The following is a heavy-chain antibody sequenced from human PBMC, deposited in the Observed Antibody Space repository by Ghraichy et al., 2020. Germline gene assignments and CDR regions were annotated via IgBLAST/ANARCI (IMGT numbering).Heavy chain of an antibody. J-gene: IGHJ4*02. Sequence: GGSLRLSCAASGFTFSSYAMSWVRQAPGKGLEWVSAISGSGGSTYYADSVKGRFTISRDNSKNTLYLQMNSLRAEDTAVYYCAKDRKWELLLEEEFKDYWGPGTLGTVSS. CDR2: ISGSGGST. V-gene: IGHV3-23*01. CDR3: AKDRKWELLLEEEFKDY. CDR1: GFTFSSYA. D-gene: IGHD1-26*01.